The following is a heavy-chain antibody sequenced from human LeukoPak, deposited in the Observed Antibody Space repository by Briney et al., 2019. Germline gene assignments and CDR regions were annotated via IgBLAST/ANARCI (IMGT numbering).Heavy chain of an antibody. CDR2: IYHIGKT. CDR3: ARGAGAFGSSSYHFDY. V-gene: IGHV4-38-2*01. D-gene: IGHD6-6*01. CDR1: NSSISSGYF. J-gene: IGHJ4*02. Sequence: SETLSLTCAVSNSSISSGYFWGWIRQSPGKGLEWVGSIYHIGKTYYNPSLRSRLIISVDTSKNQLSLSLNSLTAADSALYYCARGAGAFGSSSYHFDYWGQGILVTVSS.